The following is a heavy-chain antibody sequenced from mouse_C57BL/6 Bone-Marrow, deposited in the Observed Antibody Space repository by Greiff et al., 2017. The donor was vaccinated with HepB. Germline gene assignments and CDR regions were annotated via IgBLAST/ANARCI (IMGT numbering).Heavy chain of an antibody. CDR1: GFTFSDYY. D-gene: IGHD1-1*01. Sequence: VMLVESGGGLVQPGGSLKLSCAASGFTFSDYYMYWVRQTPEKRLEWVAYISNGGGSTYYPDTVKGRFTISRDNAKNTLYLQMSRLKSEDTAMYYCARQVTTVVAPLGFDVWGTGTTVTVSS. J-gene: IGHJ1*03. V-gene: IGHV5-12*01. CDR3: ARQVTTVVAPLGFDV. CDR2: ISNGGGST.